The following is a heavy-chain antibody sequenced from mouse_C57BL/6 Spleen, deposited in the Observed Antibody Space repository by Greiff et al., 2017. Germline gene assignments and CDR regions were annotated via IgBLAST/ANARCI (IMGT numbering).Heavy chain of an antibody. V-gene: IGHV1-64*01. D-gene: IGHD1-1*01. J-gene: IGHJ2*01. CDR3: ARWNYYGSTHYFDY. Sequence: VQLQKSGAELVKPGASVKLSCKASGYTFTSYWMHWVKQRPGQGLEWIGMIHPNSGSTNYNEKFKSKATLTVDKSSSTAYMQLSSLTSEDSAVYYCARWNYYGSTHYFDYWGQGTTLTVSS. CDR1: GYTFTSYW. CDR2: IHPNSGST.